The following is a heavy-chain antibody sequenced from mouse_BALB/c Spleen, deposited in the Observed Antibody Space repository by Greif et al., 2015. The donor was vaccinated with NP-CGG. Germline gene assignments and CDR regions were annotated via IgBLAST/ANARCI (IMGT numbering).Heavy chain of an antibody. Sequence: DVKLVESGGGLVKPGGSLKLSCAASGFTFSSYAMSWVRQTPEKRLEWVASISSGGSTYYPDSVKGRFTISRDNARNILYLQMSSLRSEDTAMYYCARRYGPYYYAMDYWGQGTSVTVSS. CDR2: ISSGGST. J-gene: IGHJ4*01. CDR1: GFTFSSYA. D-gene: IGHD2-14*01. CDR3: ARRYGPYYYAMDY. V-gene: IGHV5-6-5*01.